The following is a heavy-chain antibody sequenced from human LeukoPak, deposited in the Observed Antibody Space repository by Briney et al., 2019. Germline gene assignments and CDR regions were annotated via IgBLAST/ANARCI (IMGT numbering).Heavy chain of an antibody. CDR1: GFTFSSYW. V-gene: IGHV3-7*01. Sequence: GGSLRLSCAASGFTFSSYWMTWVRQAPGKGLEWVANIKQDGSEKYYVDSVKGRFTISRDNAKNSLYLQMNSLRAEDTAVYYCARDTTTYCSSTSCYRKVSWFDPWGQGTLVTVSS. CDR2: IKQDGSEK. CDR3: ARDTTTYCSSTSCYRKVSWFDP. D-gene: IGHD2-2*01. J-gene: IGHJ5*02.